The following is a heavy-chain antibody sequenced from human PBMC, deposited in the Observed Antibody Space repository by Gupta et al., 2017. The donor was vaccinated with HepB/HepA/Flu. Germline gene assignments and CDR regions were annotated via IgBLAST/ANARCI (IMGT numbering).Heavy chain of an antibody. Sequence: QVQLQESGPGLVKPSETLSLTCIVPGGSVSSGFDYWSWVRQPPGKGLEWIGNIYYIGTTDYNPSLKSRVTISVDTSKNQFSLRLRSVTAADTAVYYCARNRTTAGWFDPWGQGTLVTVSS. CDR1: GGSVSSGFDY. J-gene: IGHJ5*02. CDR2: IYYIGTT. CDR3: ARNRTTAGWFDP. D-gene: IGHD6-25*01. V-gene: IGHV4-61*01.